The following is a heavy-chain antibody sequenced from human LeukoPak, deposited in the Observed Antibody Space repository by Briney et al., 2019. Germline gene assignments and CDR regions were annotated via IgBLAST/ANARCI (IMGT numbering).Heavy chain of an antibody. V-gene: IGHV1-69*04. CDR3: ARARYDYGDYGTFNYYYYGIDV. D-gene: IGHD4-17*01. CDR1: GGTFSSYA. CDR2: IIPILGIA. J-gene: IGHJ6*02. Sequence: SVKVSCKASGGTFSSYAISWVRQAPGQGLEWMGRIIPILGIANYAQKFQGRVTITADKSTSTAYMELSSLRSEDTAVYYCARARYDYGDYGTFNYYYYGIDVWGQGTTVTVSS.